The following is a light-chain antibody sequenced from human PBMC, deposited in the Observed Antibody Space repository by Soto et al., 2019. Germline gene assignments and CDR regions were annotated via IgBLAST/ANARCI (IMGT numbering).Light chain of an antibody. CDR2: DAV. Sequence: EIVLTQSPATLSLSPGERATLSCRASQSVSIYLAWYHQKPGQAPRLLIYDAVNRATDIQARLSGSGSGTDFTLTISSLEPEDFALYYCQQRNKWHPEFGQGTRLEIQ. V-gene: IGKV3-11*01. J-gene: IGKJ5*01. CDR1: QSVSIY. CDR3: QQRNKWHPE.